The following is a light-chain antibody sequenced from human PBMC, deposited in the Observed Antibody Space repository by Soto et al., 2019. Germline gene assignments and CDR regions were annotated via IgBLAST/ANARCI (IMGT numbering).Light chain of an antibody. J-gene: IGLJ2*01. V-gene: IGLV2-8*01. CDR3: SSYTSSSTLVV. CDR2: EVS. Sequence: QSVLTQPPSASGSPGMSVTLSCSGTDNDVGRYDYVSWYQQHPGKAPKLLIYEVSKRPSGVPDRFSASKSGNTASLTVSGLQGEDEADYYCSSYTSSSTLVVFGGGTKLTVL. CDR1: DNDVGRYDY.